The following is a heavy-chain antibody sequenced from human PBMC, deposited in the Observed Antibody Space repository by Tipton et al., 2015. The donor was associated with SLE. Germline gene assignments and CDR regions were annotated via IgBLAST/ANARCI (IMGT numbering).Heavy chain of an antibody. CDR2: IYSSGST. Sequence: TLSLTCTVSGVSVSSGGYYWNWIRQHPGKGLEWIGRIYSSGSTIYNPSLKSRLTLSLDTSKNQFSLRVRSVTAADTAVYYCARGGGSYYDYWGQGTLVTVSS. V-gene: IGHV4-61*02. CDR3: ARGGGSYYDY. CDR1: GVSVSSGGYY. J-gene: IGHJ4*02. D-gene: IGHD1-26*01.